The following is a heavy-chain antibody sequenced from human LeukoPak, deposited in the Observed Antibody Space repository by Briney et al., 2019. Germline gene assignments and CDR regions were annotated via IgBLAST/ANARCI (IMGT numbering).Heavy chain of an antibody. CDR2: ISSSSSYI. D-gene: IGHD2-15*01. Sequence: GGSLRLSCAASGFTFSSYSMNWVRQAPGKGLEWVSSISSSSSYIYYADSVKGRFTISRDNAKNSLYLQMNSLRAEDTAVYYCARSIRRGGNCFDYWGQGTLVTVSS. CDR3: ARSIRRGGNCFDY. J-gene: IGHJ4*02. CDR1: GFTFSSYS. V-gene: IGHV3-21*01.